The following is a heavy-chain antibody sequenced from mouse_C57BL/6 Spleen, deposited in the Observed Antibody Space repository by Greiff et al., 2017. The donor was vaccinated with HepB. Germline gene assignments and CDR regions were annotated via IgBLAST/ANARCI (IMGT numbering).Heavy chain of an antibody. CDR3: ARDYGSSYGGWFAY. CDR2: IYPGDGDT. J-gene: IGHJ3*01. CDR1: GYAFSSSW. V-gene: IGHV1-82*01. Sequence: VQLQQSGPELVKPGASVKISCKASGYAFSSSWMNWVKQRPGKGLEWIGRIYPGDGDTNYNGKFKGKATLTADISSSTAYMQLSSLTSEDSAVYFCARDYGSSYGGWFAYWGQGTRVTVAA. D-gene: IGHD1-1*01.